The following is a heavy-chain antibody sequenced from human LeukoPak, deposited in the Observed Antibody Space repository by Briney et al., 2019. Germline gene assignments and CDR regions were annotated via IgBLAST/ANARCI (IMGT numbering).Heavy chain of an antibody. V-gene: IGHV3-30*02. Sequence: PGGSLRLSCAASGYSFTNNGIHWVRQAPGKGLEWVAFIRNDGSQKYYADSVKGRFTISRETSKSMLFLQMNSLRTEDTVVYYCARTAGWTGPDYWGHGTLVIVSS. D-gene: IGHD3/OR15-3a*01. CDR1: GYSFTNNG. J-gene: IGHJ4*03. CDR3: ARTAGWTGPDY. CDR2: IRNDGSQK.